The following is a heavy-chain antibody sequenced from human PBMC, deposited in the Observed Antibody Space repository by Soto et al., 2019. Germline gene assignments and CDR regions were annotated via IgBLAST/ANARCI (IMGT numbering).Heavy chain of an antibody. J-gene: IGHJ6*02. V-gene: IGHV1-2*04. CDR2: INPNSGGT. CDR1: GYTFTGYY. D-gene: IGHD6-6*01. CDR3: ARGKYSSRGSPTKYYYGMDV. Sequence: ASVKVSCKASGYTFTGYYMHWVRQAPGQGLEWMGWINPNSGGTNYAQKFQGWVTMTRDTSISTAYMELSRLRSDDTAVYYCARGKYSSRGSPTKYYYGMDVWSQGTTVTVSS.